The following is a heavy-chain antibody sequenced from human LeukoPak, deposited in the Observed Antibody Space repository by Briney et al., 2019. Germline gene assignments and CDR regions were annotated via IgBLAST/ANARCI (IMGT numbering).Heavy chain of an antibody. CDR1: DGSITPFY. V-gene: IGHV4-59*12. J-gene: IGHJ4*02. Sequence: SETLSLTCTVSDGSITPFYWTWIRQTPEKGLEWIGYIHYSGSTNYNPSLKSRVTISVDRSKNQFSLKLSSVTAADTAVYYCARESRGGVVPAATRLDYWGQGTLVTVSS. CDR2: IHYSGST. CDR3: ARESRGGVVPAATRLDY. D-gene: IGHD2-2*01.